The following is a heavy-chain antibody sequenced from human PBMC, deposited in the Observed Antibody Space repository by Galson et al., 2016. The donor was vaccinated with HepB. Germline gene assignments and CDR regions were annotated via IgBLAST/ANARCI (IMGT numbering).Heavy chain of an antibody. Sequence: SLRLSCAASGFSFSSYWMHWVRQAPGKGLVWVSRINIDGSTISYVDSVKGRFTISRDNARDTLFLEMNSLRAEDTAVYFCARDRVTYGGSGPQDVWGNGTTVTVSS. D-gene: IGHD3-10*01. CDR2: INIDGSTI. CDR1: GFSFSSYW. V-gene: IGHV3-74*01. J-gene: IGHJ6*03. CDR3: ARDRVTYGGSGPQDV.